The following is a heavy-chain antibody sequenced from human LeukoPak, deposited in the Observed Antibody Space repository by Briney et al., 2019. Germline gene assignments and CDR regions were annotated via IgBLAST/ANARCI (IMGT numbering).Heavy chain of an antibody. CDR2: IIPILDIT. CDR3: ARAASYYDRTGSRDAFDI. J-gene: IGHJ3*02. Sequence: ASVKVSCKASGGTFSGCAISWVRQAPGQGLEWMGRIIPILDITNYAQKFQGRVTITADKSTSIAYMELSSLRSEDTAVYYCARAASYYDRTGSRDAFDIWGQGTMVTVSS. CDR1: GGTFSGCA. D-gene: IGHD3-22*01. V-gene: IGHV1-69*04.